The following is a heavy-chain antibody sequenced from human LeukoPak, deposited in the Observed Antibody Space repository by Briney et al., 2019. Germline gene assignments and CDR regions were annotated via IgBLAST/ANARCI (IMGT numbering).Heavy chain of an antibody. CDR2: INTRGDTT. CDR3: AKGGGADFDY. J-gene: IGHJ4*02. D-gene: IGHD3-16*01. V-gene: IGHV3-23*01. Sequence: GGSLRLFCAASGFTFTSYAMSWVRQAPGKGLEWVSSINTRGDTTYYADSVKGRFTISRDNSDNTVHLQMNSLRAEDTAVYYCAKGGGADFDYWGQGTLATVSS. CDR1: GFTFTSYA.